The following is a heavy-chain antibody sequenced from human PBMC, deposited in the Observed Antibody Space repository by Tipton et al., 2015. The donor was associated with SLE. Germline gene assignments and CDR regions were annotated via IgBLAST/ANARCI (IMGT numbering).Heavy chain of an antibody. J-gene: IGHJ2*01. V-gene: IGHV3-33*01. D-gene: IGHD2-15*01. Sequence: PLRLSCAASGFTFSSYGMHWVRQAPGKGLEWVAVIWYDGSNKYYADSVKGRFTISRDNSKNTLYLQMNSLRAEDTAVYYCARGKRDCSGGSCSRYFDLWGRGTLVTVSS. CDR1: GFTFSSYG. CDR3: ARGKRDCSGGSCSRYFDL. CDR2: IWYDGSNK.